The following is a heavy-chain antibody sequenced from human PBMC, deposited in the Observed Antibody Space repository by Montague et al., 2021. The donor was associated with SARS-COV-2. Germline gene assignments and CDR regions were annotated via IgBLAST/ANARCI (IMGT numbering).Heavy chain of an antibody. Sequence: SETLSLTCTVSGDSISSYYWRWIRQRPWKGLEWIWLIYTSGSTKXXPSLKSRVTMSVDTSTDQFSLTLRSVTAADTAVYYCARDHLTTIFMVYYYGMDVWGQGTTVTASS. J-gene: IGHJ6*02. CDR2: IYTSGST. CDR1: GDSISSYY. CDR3: ARDHLTTIFMVYYYGMDV. V-gene: IGHV4-4*07. D-gene: IGHD4-11*01.